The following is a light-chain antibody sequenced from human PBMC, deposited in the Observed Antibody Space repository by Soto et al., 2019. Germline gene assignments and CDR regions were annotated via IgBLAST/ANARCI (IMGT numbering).Light chain of an antibody. CDR3: QQYYSTPLLT. J-gene: IGKJ4*01. Sequence: DIVMTQSPDSLAVSLGERATINCKSSQSVLYSSNNKNYLAWYQQKPGQPPKLLIYWASTRESGVPDRFSGSGFGSDFTLTISSLLAEDVAVYYWQQYYSTPLLTFGGGTKVEIK. CDR1: QSVLYSSNNKNY. V-gene: IGKV4-1*01. CDR2: WAS.